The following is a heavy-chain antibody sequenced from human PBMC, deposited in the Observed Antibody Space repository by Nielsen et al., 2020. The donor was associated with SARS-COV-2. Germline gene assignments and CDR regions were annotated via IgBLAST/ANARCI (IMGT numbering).Heavy chain of an antibody. CDR2: ISWNSGSI. J-gene: IGHJ6*02. CDR1: GFIFGSYA. D-gene: IGHD3-22*01. Sequence: SLKISCAASGFIFGSYAMHWVRQAPGKGLEWVSGISWNSGSIGYADSVKGRFTISRDNAKNSLYLQMNSLRAEDTALYYCAKGDGVVVDYYYGMDVWGQGTTVTVSS. CDR3: AKGDGVVVDYYYGMDV. V-gene: IGHV3-9*01.